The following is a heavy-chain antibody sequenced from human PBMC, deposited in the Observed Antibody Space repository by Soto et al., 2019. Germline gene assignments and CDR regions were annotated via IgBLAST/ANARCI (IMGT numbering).Heavy chain of an antibody. CDR2: IYYSGST. J-gene: IGHJ4*02. CDR1: GGSISSYY. V-gene: IGHV4-59*08. D-gene: IGHD6-13*01. Sequence: SETLSLTCTVSGGSISSYYWSWIRQPPGKGLEWIGYIYYSGSTNYNPSLKSRVTISVDTSKNQFSLKLSSVTAADTAVYYCARLFGRDRSPRIAAAGPDYWGQGTLVTVSS. CDR3: ARLFGRDRSPRIAAAGPDY.